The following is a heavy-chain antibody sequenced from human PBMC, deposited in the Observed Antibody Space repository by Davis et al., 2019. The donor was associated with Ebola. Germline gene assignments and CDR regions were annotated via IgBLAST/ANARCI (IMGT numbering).Heavy chain of an antibody. CDR1: GGSFSGYY. J-gene: IGHJ4*02. CDR2: INHSGST. CDR3: ARGRGSSSYVY. Sequence: MPSETLSLTCAVYGGSFSGYYWSWIRQPPGKGLEWIGEINHSGSTNYNPSLKSRVTISVDTSKNQFSLKLSSVTAADTAVYYCARGRGSSSYVYWGQGTLVTVSS. V-gene: IGHV4-34*01. D-gene: IGHD6-13*01.